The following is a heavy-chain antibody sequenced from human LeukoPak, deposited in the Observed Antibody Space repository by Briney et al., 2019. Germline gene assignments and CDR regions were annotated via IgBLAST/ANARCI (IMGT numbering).Heavy chain of an antibody. Sequence: ASVKVSCKASGYTFTSYGISWVRQAPGQGLEWMGWISAYNGNTNYAQELQGRVTMTTDTSTSAAYMELRSLRSDDTAVYYCARGGIIVATDYFDYWGQGTLVTVSS. D-gene: IGHD5-12*01. V-gene: IGHV1-18*01. CDR1: GYTFTSYG. J-gene: IGHJ4*02. CDR2: ISAYNGNT. CDR3: ARGGIIVATDYFDY.